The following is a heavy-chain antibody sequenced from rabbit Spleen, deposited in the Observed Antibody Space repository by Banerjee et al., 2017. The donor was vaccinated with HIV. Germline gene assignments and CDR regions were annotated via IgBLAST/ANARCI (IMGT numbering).Heavy chain of an antibody. CDR1: GFDFSSYG. CDR2: IDPVFGNT. Sequence: QEQLVESGGGLVQPGGSLKLSCKTSGFDFSSYGVSWVRQAPGTGLEWIGYIDPVFGNTYIANWVNGRFTFSSHNAQNTLYLQLNSLTVADTATYFCVRERLSSVWGVPLYYFNLWGPGTLVTVS. J-gene: IGHJ4*01. D-gene: IGHD4-1*01. CDR3: VRERLSSVWGVPLYYFNL. V-gene: IGHV1S47*01.